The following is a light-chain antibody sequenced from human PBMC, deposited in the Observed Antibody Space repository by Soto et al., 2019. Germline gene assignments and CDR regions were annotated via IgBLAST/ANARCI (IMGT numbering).Light chain of an antibody. CDR2: TVS. V-gene: IGKV1-39*01. CDR1: QNSSIY. CDR3: QQSSSTPPFT. J-gene: IGKJ3*01. Sequence: DIQMTQSPSSLSASVGDRVTITCRASQNSSIYLNWYQQKPGKAPKLLIYTVSNLQSGVPSRFSADGSGTDFTLTISSLQPEDFATFYCQQSSSTPPFTFGPGTKVYIK.